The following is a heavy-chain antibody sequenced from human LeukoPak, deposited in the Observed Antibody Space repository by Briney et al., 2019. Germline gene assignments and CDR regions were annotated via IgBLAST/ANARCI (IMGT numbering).Heavy chain of an antibody. Sequence: SVKVSCKASGGTFSSYAISWVRQAPGQGLEWMGRIIPILGIANYAQKFQSRVTITADKSTSTAYMELSSLRSEDTAVYYCAREGGYSGYDFGYWGRGTLVTVSS. J-gene: IGHJ4*02. D-gene: IGHD5-12*01. CDR2: IIPILGIA. CDR1: GGTFSSYA. V-gene: IGHV1-69*04. CDR3: AREGGYSGYDFGY.